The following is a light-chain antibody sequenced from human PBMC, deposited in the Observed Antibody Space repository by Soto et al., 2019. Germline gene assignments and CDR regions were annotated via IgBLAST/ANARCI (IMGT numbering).Light chain of an antibody. Sequence: DIQMTQSPSILSASVGDRVTITCRASQSISSWLAWYQQKPGKAPKLLIYDASSLESGVPSRFSGIGSGIEFTLTINSLPPDDFATYYSEQYDSYAWTFGEGTKVEIK. CDR1: QSISSW. CDR3: EQYDSYAWT. V-gene: IGKV1-5*01. J-gene: IGKJ1*01. CDR2: DAS.